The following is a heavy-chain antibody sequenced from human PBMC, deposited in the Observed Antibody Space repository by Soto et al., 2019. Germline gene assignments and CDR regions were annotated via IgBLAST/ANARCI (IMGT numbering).Heavy chain of an antibody. Sequence: NPSETLSLTCTVSGGSISSGDYYWSWIRQPPGKGLEWIGYIYYSGSTYDNPSFKSRVTISVDTSKNQFSLKLSSVTAAGTAVYYCARAPHVVVPAAIGWFDPWGQGTLVTVSS. CDR2: IYYSGST. CDR3: ARAPHVVVPAAIGWFDP. CDR1: GGSISSGDYY. J-gene: IGHJ5*02. D-gene: IGHD2-2*02. V-gene: IGHV4-30-4*01.